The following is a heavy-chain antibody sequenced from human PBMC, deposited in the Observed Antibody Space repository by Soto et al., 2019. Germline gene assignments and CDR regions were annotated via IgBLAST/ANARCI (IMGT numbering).Heavy chain of an antibody. CDR2: IYWDDDK. CDR1: GFSLSTSGVG. J-gene: IGHJ5*02. V-gene: IGHV2-5*02. D-gene: IGHD3-10*01. Sequence: QITLKESGPTLVKSTQTLTLTCTFSGFSLSTSGVGVGCIRQPPGKALQWLALIYWDDDKRYSPSVKSRLTSTKDTSKNHVVLTITNMDTVDTATHYCAHTQVWLGELIDWFDPWGQGTLVTVSS. CDR3: AHTQVWLGELIDWFDP.